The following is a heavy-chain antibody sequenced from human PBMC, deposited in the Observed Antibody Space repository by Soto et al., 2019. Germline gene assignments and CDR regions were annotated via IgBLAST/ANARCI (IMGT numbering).Heavy chain of an antibody. J-gene: IGHJ6*02. V-gene: IGHV3-33*01. CDR2: IWYDGINK. CDR1: GFTFSNNG. CDR3: ARDRVQMVDGLDV. Sequence: QVQLVESGGGVVQPGRSLRLSCAASGFTFSNNGMHWVRQAPGKGLEWVAVIWYDGINKYYADSVKGRFIISRDNSKNTVYLKLNSLRAEDTAVYYCARDRVQMVDGLDVWGQGTTVTGSS. D-gene: IGHD2-15*01.